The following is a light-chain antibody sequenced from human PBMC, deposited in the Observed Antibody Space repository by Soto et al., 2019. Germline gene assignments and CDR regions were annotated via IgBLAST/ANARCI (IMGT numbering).Light chain of an antibody. Sequence: DIQMTQSPSSLSASVGDRVTITCRASQDISNYLAWYQQKPGKVPKLLIYAASTLQSVVPSRFSGSGSGTDFTLTISSLQPEDVATYYCQKYDSAPWTFGQGTKVEIK. CDR2: AAS. J-gene: IGKJ1*01. V-gene: IGKV1-27*01. CDR3: QKYDSAPWT. CDR1: QDISNY.